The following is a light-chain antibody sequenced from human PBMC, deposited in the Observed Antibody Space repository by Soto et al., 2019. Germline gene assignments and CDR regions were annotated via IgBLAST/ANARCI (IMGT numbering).Light chain of an antibody. J-gene: IGLJ2*01. CDR2: DNN. CDR3: GTWDSSLSAVV. CDR1: SSNIGNNY. V-gene: IGLV1-51*01. Sequence: HSVLTQPPSVSAAPGQKVTISCSGSSSNIGNNYVSWYQQFPGTAPKLLIYDNNKRPSGIPDRFSGSKSGTSATLDITGLQTGDEADYYCGTWDSSLSAVVFGGGTQLTVL.